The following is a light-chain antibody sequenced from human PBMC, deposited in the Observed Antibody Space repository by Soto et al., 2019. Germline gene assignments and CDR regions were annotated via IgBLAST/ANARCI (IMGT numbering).Light chain of an antibody. Sequence: QSALTQPASVSGSPGQSITISCTGTSSDVGGYNYVSWYQQQPGKAPKLMIYDVSNRPSGVSNRFSGSKSGDTASLTISGLQAEDEADYYCSSYTSNSIPVVSGGGTKVTVL. CDR3: SSYTSNSIPVV. V-gene: IGLV2-14*01. CDR2: DVS. J-gene: IGLJ2*01. CDR1: SSDVGGYNY.